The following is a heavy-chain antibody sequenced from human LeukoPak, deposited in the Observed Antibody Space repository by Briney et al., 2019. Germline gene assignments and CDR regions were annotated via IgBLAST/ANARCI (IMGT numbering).Heavy chain of an antibody. CDR1: GYTFNGYY. V-gene: IGHV1-2*02. CDR2: INPNSGGT. Sequence: ASVKVSCKASGYTFNGYYMQGVRQAPGQGLEWMEWINPNSGGTNYAQKFQGRVTMTRDTSISTAYMELSRLRSDDTAVYYCARNLSSSSAYWGQGTLVTVSS. CDR3: ARNLSSSSAY. J-gene: IGHJ4*02. D-gene: IGHD6-6*01.